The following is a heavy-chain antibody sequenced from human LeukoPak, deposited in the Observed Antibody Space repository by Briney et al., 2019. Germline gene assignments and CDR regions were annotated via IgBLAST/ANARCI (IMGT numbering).Heavy chain of an antibody. V-gene: IGHV1-69*06. CDR3: ARVSVVADHYYYYGMDV. D-gene: IGHD2-15*01. CDR1: GGTFSSYA. J-gene: IGHJ6*04. CDR2: IIPIFGTA. Sequence: ASVKVSCKASGGTFSSYAISWVRQAPGQGLEWMGGIIPIFGTANYAQKFQGRVTITADKSTSTAYMELSSLRSEDTAVYYCARVSVVADHYYYYGMDVWGKGTTVTVSS.